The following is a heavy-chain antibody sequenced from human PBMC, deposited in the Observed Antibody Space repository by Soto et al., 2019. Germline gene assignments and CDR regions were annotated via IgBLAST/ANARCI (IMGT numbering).Heavy chain of an antibody. CDR3: ARQGSGWFSYYYGMDV. V-gene: IGHV4-39*01. CDR2: IYYSGST. D-gene: IGHD6-19*01. Sequence: SETLSLTCTVSGGSISSSSYYWGWIRQPPGKGLEWIGSIYYSGSTYYNPSLKSRVTISVDTSKNQFSLKLISVTAADTAVYYCARQGSGWFSYYYGMDVWGQGPTVTVSS. J-gene: IGHJ6*02. CDR1: GGSISSSSYY.